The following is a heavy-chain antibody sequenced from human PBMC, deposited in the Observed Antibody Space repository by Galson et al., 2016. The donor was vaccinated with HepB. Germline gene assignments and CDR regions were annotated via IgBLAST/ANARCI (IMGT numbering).Heavy chain of an antibody. V-gene: IGHV3-30-3*01. Sequence: SLRLSCAASGFTFSNYAMHWVRQAPGKGLEWVAVISYDETVKYYAYSVRGRLTISRDNSKNTLYLQMNSLSGEDTAVYYCSRSLTMVRGGYNDYWGQGTLVTVSS. CDR2: ISYDETVK. J-gene: IGHJ4*02. D-gene: IGHD3-10*01. CDR3: SRSLTMVRGGYNDY. CDR1: GFTFSNYA.